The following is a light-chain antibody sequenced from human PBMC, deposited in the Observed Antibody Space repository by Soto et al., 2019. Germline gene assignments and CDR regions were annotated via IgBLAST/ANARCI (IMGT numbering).Light chain of an antibody. CDR1: QNINDW. V-gene: IGKV1-5*03. J-gene: IGKJ3*01. Sequence: DIQMTQSPSTLSASVGERVTITCRASQNINDWLAWYQQKPGKAPRLLIYKASTLESGVPSRFSGSGFGTEFTLTISSLQPDDLETYYCQQYNTSSFTFGPGAKVDIK. CDR2: KAS. CDR3: QQYNTSSFT.